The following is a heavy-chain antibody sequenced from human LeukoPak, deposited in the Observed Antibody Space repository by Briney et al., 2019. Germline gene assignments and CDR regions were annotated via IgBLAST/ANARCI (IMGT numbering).Heavy chain of an antibody. Sequence: GGSLRLSCAASGFTFSTYAMSWVRQAPGKGLEWVTFIQNDGGNKYFADSVKGRFTISRDNSKNTLYLQMNSLRADDTAVFYCAKDRANSKYYFDSWGQGTLVTVSS. J-gene: IGHJ4*02. CDR1: GFTFSTYA. CDR2: IQNDGGNK. D-gene: IGHD1-1*01. CDR3: AKDRANSKYYFDS. V-gene: IGHV3-30*02.